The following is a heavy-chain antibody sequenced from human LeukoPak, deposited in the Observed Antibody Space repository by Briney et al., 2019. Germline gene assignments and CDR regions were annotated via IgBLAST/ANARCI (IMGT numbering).Heavy chain of an antibody. CDR2: IRSNGINT. D-gene: IGHD3-16*01. J-gene: IGHJ5*02. V-gene: IGHV3-30*02. CDR1: GFGLTTYG. Sequence: GGSLRLSCEVSGFGLTTYGMLWVRQAPGKGLEWVAFIRSNGINTYYGDSVKGRFTISRDISKSTLYLQMNSLTTDDTALYFCAKDRPLKGGFDPWGQGSLVIVSS. CDR3: AKDRPLKGGFDP.